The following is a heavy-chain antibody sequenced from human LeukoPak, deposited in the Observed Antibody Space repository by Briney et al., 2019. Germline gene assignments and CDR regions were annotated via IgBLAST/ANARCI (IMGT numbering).Heavy chain of an antibody. Sequence: GASVKVSCKTSGYSFTSYNLHWVRQAPGQGLEWMGIINPSGGSTSYAQKFQGRVTMTRDMSTSTVYMELSSLRSEDTAVYYCARGRGSYSSSPQGYWGQGTLVTVSS. D-gene: IGHD6-13*01. CDR2: INPSGGST. V-gene: IGHV1-46*01. CDR3: ARGRGSYSSSPQGY. J-gene: IGHJ4*02. CDR1: GYSFTSYN.